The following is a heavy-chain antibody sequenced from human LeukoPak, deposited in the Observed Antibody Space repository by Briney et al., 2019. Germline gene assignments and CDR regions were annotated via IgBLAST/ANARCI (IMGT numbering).Heavy chain of an antibody. J-gene: IGHJ4*02. D-gene: IGHD3-3*01. CDR3: AKAKYLLRHISHSIDY. Sequence: GGSLRLSCAASGFTFSSYGMHWVRQAPGKGLEWVAFIRYDGSNKYYADSVKGRFTISRDNSKNTLYLQMNSLRTEDTAVYYCAKAKYLLRHISHSIDYWGQGTLVTVSS. CDR1: GFTFSSYG. V-gene: IGHV3-30*02. CDR2: IRYDGSNK.